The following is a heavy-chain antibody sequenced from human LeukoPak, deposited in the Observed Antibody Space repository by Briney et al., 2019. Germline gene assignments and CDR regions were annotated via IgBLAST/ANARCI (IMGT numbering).Heavy chain of an antibody. CDR2: ISSSGSTI. CDR3: ARDRAPAAVFGDMFYYYYGMDV. D-gene: IGHD3-10*01. J-gene: IGHJ6*02. Sequence: GGSLRLSCAVSGFTFSSYSMKWVRQAPGKGLEWVSYISSSGSTIYYADSVKGRFTISRDNAKNSLYLQMNSLRAEDTAVYYCARDRAPAAVFGDMFYYYYGMDVWGQGTTVTVSS. CDR1: GFTFSSYS. V-gene: IGHV3-48*04.